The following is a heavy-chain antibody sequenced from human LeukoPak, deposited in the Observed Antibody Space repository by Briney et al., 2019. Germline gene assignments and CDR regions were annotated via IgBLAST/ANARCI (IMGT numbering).Heavy chain of an antibody. CDR2: INHSGST. CDR1: GYSISSGYY. CDR3: ARALMSPISI. V-gene: IGHV4-38-2*01. Sequence: SETLSLTCAVSGYSISSGYYWGWIRQPPGKGLEWIGEINHSGSTNYNPSLKSRVTISVDTSKNQFSLKLSSVTAADTAVYYCARALMSPISIWGQGTMVTVSS. J-gene: IGHJ3*02. D-gene: IGHD3-10*02.